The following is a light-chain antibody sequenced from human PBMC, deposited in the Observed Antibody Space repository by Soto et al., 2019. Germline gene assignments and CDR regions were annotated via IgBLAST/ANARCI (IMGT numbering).Light chain of an antibody. CDR1: ESVRGSH. CDR3: QHFGKSPPWP. Sequence: EIVLTQSPDALSLTPGERVTLSCKSGESVRGSHLAWYQHQPPQAPRHLLYGASTRATGIPDRFSGSGSGTAFILIISRLEPEDFSMYYCQHFGKSPPWPLGLGTKVDIK. J-gene: IGKJ1*01. CDR2: GAS. V-gene: IGKV3-20*01.